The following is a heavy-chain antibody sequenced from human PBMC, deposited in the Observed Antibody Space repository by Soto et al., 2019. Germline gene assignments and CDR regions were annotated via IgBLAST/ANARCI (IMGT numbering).Heavy chain of an antibody. D-gene: IGHD6-6*01. CDR1: GFTFSSYA. Sequence: PGGSLRLSCAASGFTFSSYAMSWVRQAPGKGLEWVSAISGSGGSTYYADSVKGRFTISRDNSKNTLYLQMNSLRAEDTAVYYCAQHPDITVYSSSAPDYWGQGTPVTVSS. V-gene: IGHV3-23*01. CDR2: ISGSGGST. J-gene: IGHJ4*02. CDR3: AQHPDITVYSSSAPDY.